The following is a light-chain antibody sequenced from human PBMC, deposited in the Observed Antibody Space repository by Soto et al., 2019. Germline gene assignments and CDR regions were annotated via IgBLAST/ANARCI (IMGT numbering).Light chain of an antibody. CDR1: QSISDS. Sequence: DIQMTQSPSTLSASVGDRVTITCRASQSISDSLAWYQQKPGKAPKLLIYEASSLKSGVPSRFSGSGSGTDFTLTISSLQPEDFATYYCQQANSFPLTFGGGTKVEIK. V-gene: IGKV1-5*03. CDR2: EAS. CDR3: QQANSFPLT. J-gene: IGKJ4*01.